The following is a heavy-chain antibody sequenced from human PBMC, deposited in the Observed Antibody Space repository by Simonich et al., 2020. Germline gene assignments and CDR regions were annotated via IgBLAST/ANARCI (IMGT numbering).Heavy chain of an antibody. D-gene: IGHD3-10*01. CDR2: ISAYNCNT. J-gene: IGHJ4*02. CDR1: GYTFTSYG. V-gene: IGHV1-18*01. CDR3: ARGGWRLWFGESNDY. Sequence: QVQLVQSGAEVKKPGASVKVSCKAYGYTFTSYGISWVRQAPGQGLERRGLISAYNCNTNYAQKLQGRVTMTTDTSTSTAYMELRSLRSDDTAVYYCARGGWRLWFGESNDYWGQGTLVTVSS.